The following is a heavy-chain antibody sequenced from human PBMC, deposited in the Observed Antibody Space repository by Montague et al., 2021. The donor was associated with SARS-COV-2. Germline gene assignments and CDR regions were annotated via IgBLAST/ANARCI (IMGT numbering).Heavy chain of an antibody. J-gene: IGHJ6*02. CDR3: TSGREGNYNVMDV. Sequence: CAISGDSVSSNSATRNWVRQSPSRGLEWLVRTYYRSKWYNDYAVSVRGRVTINPDTSKNPFSLQLNSVTPEDTAIYYCTSGREGNYNVMDVWGQGTTVTVSS. V-gene: IGHV6-1*01. CDR1: GDSVSSNSAT. CDR2: TYYRSKWYN. D-gene: IGHD1-1*01.